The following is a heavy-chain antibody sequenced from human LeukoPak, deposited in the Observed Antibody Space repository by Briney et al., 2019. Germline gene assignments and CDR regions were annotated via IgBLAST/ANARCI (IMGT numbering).Heavy chain of an antibody. D-gene: IGHD6-19*01. Sequence: GGSLRLSCAASGFTFSSYGMHWVRQAPGKGLEWVAFIRYDGSNKYYPDSVKGRFTISRDNSKNTLYLQMNSLRAEDTAVYYCAKAAGRYSSGWDFDYWGQGTLVTVSS. CDR1: GFTFSSYG. V-gene: IGHV3-30*02. J-gene: IGHJ4*02. CDR3: AKAAGRYSSGWDFDY. CDR2: IRYDGSNK.